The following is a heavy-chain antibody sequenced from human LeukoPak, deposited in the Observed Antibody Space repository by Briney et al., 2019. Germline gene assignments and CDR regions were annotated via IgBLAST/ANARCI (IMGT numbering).Heavy chain of an antibody. V-gene: IGHV3-7*03. J-gene: IGHJ4*02. CDR3: AKKAYYYDSSGYSGYYFDY. D-gene: IGHD3-22*01. CDR1: GFTFSSYW. Sequence: PGGSLRLSCAASGFTFSSYWLTWVRQAPGKGLEWVANIREDGGQTNYADSVKGRFTISRDNSKNTLYLQMNSLRAEDTAVYYCAKKAYYYDSSGYSGYYFDYWGQGTLVTVSS. CDR2: IREDGGQT.